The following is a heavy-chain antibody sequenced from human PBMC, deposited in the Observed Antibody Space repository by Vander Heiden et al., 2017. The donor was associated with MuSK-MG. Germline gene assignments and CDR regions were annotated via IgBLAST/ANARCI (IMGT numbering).Heavy chain of an antibody. CDR3: ASPRAPDFDY. CDR1: GCTFSSYS. Sequence: EVQLVESGGGLVKPGGSLRLACAASGCTFSSYSMNWVRQAPGKGLEWVSSISSSSSYIYYADSVKGRFTISRDNAKNSLYLQMNSLRAEDTAVYYCASPRAPDFDYWGQGTLVTVSS. J-gene: IGHJ4*02. V-gene: IGHV3-21*01. CDR2: ISSSSSYI.